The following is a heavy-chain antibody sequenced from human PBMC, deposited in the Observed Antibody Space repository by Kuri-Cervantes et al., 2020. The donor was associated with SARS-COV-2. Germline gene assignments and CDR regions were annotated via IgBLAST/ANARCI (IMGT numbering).Heavy chain of an antibody. V-gene: IGHV3-11*04. CDR1: GFIFSDYY. Sequence: GESLKISCTASGFIFSDYYMPWIRQAPGEGLEWVSYISSSGSTIYYADSVKGRFTISRDNAKNSLYLQMSSLRAEDTAVYYCARDLRLGKSLDYWGQGTLVTVSS. CDR3: ARDLRLGKSLDY. D-gene: IGHD7-27*01. CDR2: ISSSGSTI. J-gene: IGHJ4*02.